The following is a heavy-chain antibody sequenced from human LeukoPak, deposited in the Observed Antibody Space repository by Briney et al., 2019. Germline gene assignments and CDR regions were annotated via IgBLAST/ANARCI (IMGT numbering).Heavy chain of an antibody. CDR1: GFTFRDHW. J-gene: IGHJ3*02. CDR3: ARGYCSGGSCYYAFDI. CDR2: INGDESST. Sequence: GGSLRLSCEASGFTFRDHWMHWVRQVPGKGLVWVSRINGDESSTAYADSVKGRFTISRDNARNTLYLQMNSLRAEDMALYYCARGYCSGGSCYYAFDIWGQGTMVTVSS. D-gene: IGHD2-15*01. V-gene: IGHV3-74*01.